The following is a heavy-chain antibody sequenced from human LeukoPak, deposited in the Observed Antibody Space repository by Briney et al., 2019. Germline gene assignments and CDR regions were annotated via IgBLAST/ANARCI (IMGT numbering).Heavy chain of an antibody. CDR2: ISDNSGNT. CDR3: AKVGVTMIVVVTTYYFDY. Sequence: GGSLRLSCAASGFTFSSFAMSWVRQAPGQGLEWVSAISDNSGNTYYADSVKGRFTISRDYSKNTLYLQMNSLRAEDTAVYYCAKVGVTMIVVVTTYYFDYWGQGTLVTVSS. V-gene: IGHV3-23*01. CDR1: GFTFSSFA. J-gene: IGHJ4*02. D-gene: IGHD3-22*01.